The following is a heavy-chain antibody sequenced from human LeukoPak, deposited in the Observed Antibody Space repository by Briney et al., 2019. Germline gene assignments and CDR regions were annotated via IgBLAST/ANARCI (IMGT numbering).Heavy chain of an antibody. CDR1: GGSFSGYY. CDR2: INHSGST. CDR3: ARAKYHDYVWGSYRPGPNFDY. J-gene: IGHJ4*02. V-gene: IGHV4-34*01. D-gene: IGHD3-16*02. Sequence: SETLSLTCAVYGGSFSGYYWSWIRQPPGKGLEWIGEINHSGSTNYNPSLKSRVTISVDTSKNQFSLKLSSVTAADTAVYYCARAKYHDYVWGSYRPGPNFDYWGQGTLVTVSS.